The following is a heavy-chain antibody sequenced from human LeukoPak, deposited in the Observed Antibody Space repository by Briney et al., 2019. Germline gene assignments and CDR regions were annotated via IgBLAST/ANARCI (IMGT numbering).Heavy chain of an antibody. CDR2: IYHSGST. V-gene: IGHV4-4*02. D-gene: IGHD3-3*01. CDR1: GGSISSSNW. CDR3: ATHNFWSGLFDS. J-gene: IGHJ4*02. Sequence: SGTLSLTCAVSGGSISSSNWWSWVRQPPGRGLEWIGEIYHSGSTNYNPSLKSRVTISVDKSKNQFSLKLSSVTAADTAVYYCATHNFWSGLFDSWGQGTLVTVSS.